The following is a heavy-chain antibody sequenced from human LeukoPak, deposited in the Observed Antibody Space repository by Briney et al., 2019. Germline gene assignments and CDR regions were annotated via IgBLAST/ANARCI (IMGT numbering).Heavy chain of an antibody. CDR2: ISGGGGST. J-gene: IGHJ4*02. V-gene: IGHV3-23*01. D-gene: IGHD1-26*01. CDR3: AKGGKWDVTPFDY. Sequence: GRSLRLSCAASGFTFSSYAMNWVRQAPGKGLEWVSTISGGGGSTYYADSVKGRFTISRDNSKNTLYLQVNSLRAEDTAVYYCAKGGKWDVTPFDYWGQGTLVTVSS. CDR1: GFTFSSYA.